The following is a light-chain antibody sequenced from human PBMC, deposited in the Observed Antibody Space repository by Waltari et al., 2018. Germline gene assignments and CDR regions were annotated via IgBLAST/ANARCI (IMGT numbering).Light chain of an antibody. Sequence: EIVLTHSPGTLSSSPGERATLPCRASQGVGKYLAWYQQRPGPAPRLLLYHASIRATGIPDRFSGSGYGTDFSLTISRLEPEDFAVYYCQKYDFLPATFGQGTTVEIK. V-gene: IGKV3-20*01. CDR1: QGVGKY. CDR3: QKYDFLPAT. J-gene: IGKJ1*01. CDR2: HAS.